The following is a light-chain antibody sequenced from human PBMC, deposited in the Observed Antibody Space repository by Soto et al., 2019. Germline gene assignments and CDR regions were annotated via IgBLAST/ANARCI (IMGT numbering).Light chain of an antibody. CDR1: QSVSSY. Sequence: DIVLTQSPATLSLSPGDSATLSCRASQSVSSYLAWYQQKAGQAPRLLIYDASNRATGIPARFSGSVSGTDSTLTIRSLQSEDLAVYYCKQSNNWRTCGQGTKVDIK. J-gene: IGKJ1*01. V-gene: IGKV3-11*01. CDR2: DAS. CDR3: KQSNNWRT.